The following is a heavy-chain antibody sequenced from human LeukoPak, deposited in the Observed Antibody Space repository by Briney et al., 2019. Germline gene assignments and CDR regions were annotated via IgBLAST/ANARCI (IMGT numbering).Heavy chain of an antibody. CDR3: ARLHLVSSGWYPMADS. V-gene: IGHV4-34*01. CDR2: INHSGST. Sequence: SETLSLTCAVYGGSFSGYYWSWIRQPPGKGLEWIGEINHSGSTNYNPSLKSRVTISVDTSKNQFSLKLSSVTAADTAVYYCARLHLVSSGWYPMADSWGQGTLVTVSS. CDR1: GGSFSGYY. J-gene: IGHJ4*02. D-gene: IGHD6-19*01.